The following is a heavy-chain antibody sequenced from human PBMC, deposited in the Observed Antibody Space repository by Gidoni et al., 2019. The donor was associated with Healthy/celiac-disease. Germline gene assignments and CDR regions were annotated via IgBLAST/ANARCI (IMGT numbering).Heavy chain of an antibody. CDR2: INTSGST. Sequence: QVQLQESGPGLVKPSQTLSLTCTVPGVSISSGSYYWSWIRQPAGKGLEWMGRINTSGSTNYNPSLKSRVTISVDTSKNQFSLKLSSVTAADTAVYYCAREWGVAAAGTRNDIWG. J-gene: IGHJ3*02. CDR1: GVSISSGSYY. V-gene: IGHV4-61*02. CDR3: AREWGVAAAGTRNDI. D-gene: IGHD6-13*01.